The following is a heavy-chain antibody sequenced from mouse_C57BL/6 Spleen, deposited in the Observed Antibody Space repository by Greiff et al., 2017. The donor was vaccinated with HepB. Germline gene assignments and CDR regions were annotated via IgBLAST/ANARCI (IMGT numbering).Heavy chain of an antibody. J-gene: IGHJ2*01. D-gene: IGHD2-1*01. Sequence: EVKLVESGGGLVKPGGSLKLSCAASGFTFSSYAMSWVRQTPEKRLEWVATISDGGSYTYYPDNVKGRFTISRDNAKNNLYLQMSHLKSEDTAMYYCARASFGNYLYYFDDWGQGTTLTVSS. CDR1: GFTFSSYA. V-gene: IGHV5-4*03. CDR3: ARASFGNYLYYFDD. CDR2: ISDGGSYT.